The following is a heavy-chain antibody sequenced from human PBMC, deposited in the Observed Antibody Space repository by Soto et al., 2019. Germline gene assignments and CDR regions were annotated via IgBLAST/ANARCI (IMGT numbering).Heavy chain of an antibody. V-gene: IGHV3-30*18. CDR3: AKLIPTKPYSGSYQLDFVDY. CDR1: GFAFSSYG. D-gene: IGHD1-26*01. CDR2: ISYDGSNK. Sequence: GGSLRLSXAASGFAFSSYGMHWVRQAPGKGLEWVAVISYDGSNKYYADSVKGRFTISRDNSKNTLYLQMNSLRAEDTAVYYCAKLIPTKPYSGSYQLDFVDYWGQGTLVTVSS. J-gene: IGHJ4*02.